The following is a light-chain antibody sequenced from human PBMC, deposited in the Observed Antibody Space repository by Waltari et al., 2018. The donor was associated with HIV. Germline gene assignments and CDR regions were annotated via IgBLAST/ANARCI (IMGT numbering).Light chain of an antibody. J-gene: IGKJ2*01. V-gene: IGKV3-20*01. Sequence: IVLIQSPGTLSLSPGDRANLSCRASQSIRGSFLVWYQQKPGQPPRLLTSGASGRAAGIPDRFRGSGSGTDFTLTISRLEPEDFAVYYCQQCGTAPRTFGQGTRLEIK. CDR2: GAS. CDR1: QSIRGSF. CDR3: QQCGTAPRT.